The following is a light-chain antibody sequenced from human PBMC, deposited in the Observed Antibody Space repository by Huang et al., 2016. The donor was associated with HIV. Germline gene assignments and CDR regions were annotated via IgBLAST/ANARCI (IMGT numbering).Light chain of an antibody. CDR3: QRYDTAPRA. CDR2: SAS. CDR1: QDIGNF. V-gene: IGKV1-27*01. Sequence: DIQMTQSPSSLSASQGVRVTLTCRASQDIGNFLAWFQQKPGGAPKLLIFSASTLHRGVPSRFTGRGSGTEFTLTITNLQPEDVATYYCQRYDTAPRAFGPGTKVDI. J-gene: IGKJ1*01.